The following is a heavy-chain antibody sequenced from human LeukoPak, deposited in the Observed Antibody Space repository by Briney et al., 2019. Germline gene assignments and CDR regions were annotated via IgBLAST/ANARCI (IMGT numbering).Heavy chain of an antibody. CDR3: AKAGSIRFDY. J-gene: IGHJ4*02. D-gene: IGHD1-26*01. Sequence: GGSLRLSCAASGFTFSSYAMHWVRQAPGKGLEWVAVISYDETNKYYADSVKGRFTISRDNAKTSLYLQMNSLRAEDTAVYYCAKAGSIRFDYWGQGTLVTVSS. CDR1: GFTFSSYA. CDR2: ISYDETNK. V-gene: IGHV3-30*04.